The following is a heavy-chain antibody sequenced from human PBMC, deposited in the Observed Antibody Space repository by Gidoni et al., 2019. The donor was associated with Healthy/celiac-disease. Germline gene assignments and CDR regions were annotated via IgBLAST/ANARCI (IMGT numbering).Heavy chain of an antibody. J-gene: IGHJ4*02. D-gene: IGHD3-22*01. V-gene: IGHV4-30-4*01. CDR1: GGSISSGDYY. Sequence: QVQLQESGPGLVKPSQTLSLPCTVSGGSISSGDYYWSWIRQPPGKGLEWIGYIYYSGSTYYNPSLKSRVTISVDTSKNQFSLKLSSVTAADTAVYYCARVNYYDSSGYYYLDYWGQGTLVTVSS. CDR2: IYYSGST. CDR3: ARVNYYDSSGYYYLDY.